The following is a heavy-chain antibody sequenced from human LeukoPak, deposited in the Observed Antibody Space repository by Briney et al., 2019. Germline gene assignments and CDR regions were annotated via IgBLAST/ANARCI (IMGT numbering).Heavy chain of an antibody. CDR2: INPNSGGT. V-gene: IGHV1-2*02. J-gene: IGHJ4*02. Sequence: EASVKVSCKASGYTFTGYYMHWVRQAPGQGLEWMGWINPNSGGTNNEQKFQGRVTMTRDTSISTAYMELSRLRFDDTAVYYCARGDVDTAMVTPDYWGQGTLVTVSS. CDR1: GYTFTGYY. CDR3: ARGDVDTAMVTPDY. D-gene: IGHD5-18*01.